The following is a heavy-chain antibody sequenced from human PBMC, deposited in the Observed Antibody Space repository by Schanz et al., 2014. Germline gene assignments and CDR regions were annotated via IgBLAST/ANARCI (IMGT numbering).Heavy chain of an antibody. D-gene: IGHD6-6*01. CDR1: GFTFSSYW. Sequence: EVQLVESGGGLVKPGGSLRLSCAASGFTFSSYWMHWVRQAPGKGLEWVSSISWNSGSVAYADSVKGRFTISRDDAKNSLYLQMNSLRPEDTALYYCAPEYGSSKNWFDPWGQGTRVTVSS. CDR3: APEYGSSKNWFDP. CDR2: ISWNSGSV. V-gene: IGHV3-9*01. J-gene: IGHJ5*02.